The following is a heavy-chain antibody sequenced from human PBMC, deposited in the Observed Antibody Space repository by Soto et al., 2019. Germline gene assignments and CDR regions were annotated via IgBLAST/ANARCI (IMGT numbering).Heavy chain of an antibody. CDR2: VNPSGGST. CDR1: GYIFTAYS. D-gene: IGHD2-15*01. J-gene: IGHJ1*01. V-gene: IGHV1-46*01. Sequence: QVQLVQSGAEVKKPGASVKVSCKASGYIFTAYSMHWVRQAPGQGLEWIGVVNPSGGSTNYAQKVRRSITTTRTTSASTGYLDDSSLTSEDTAVYYCAREENCSDGVCFSAYSQRWGQVILVNASS. CDR3: AREENCSDGVCFSAYSQR.